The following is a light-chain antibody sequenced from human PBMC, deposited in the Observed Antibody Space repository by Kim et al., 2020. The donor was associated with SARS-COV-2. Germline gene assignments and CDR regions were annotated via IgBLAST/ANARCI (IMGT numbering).Light chain of an antibody. Sequence: PGGTVTLPCASDTGAVTSGYYPNWFQQKPGQAPRALTYNTYNKHSWTPARFSGSLLGGKAALTLSGVQPEDEAEYYCLLYYGGSWVFGGGTQLTVL. CDR1: TGAVTSGYY. V-gene: IGLV7-43*01. CDR2: NTY. J-gene: IGLJ3*02. CDR3: LLYYGGSWV.